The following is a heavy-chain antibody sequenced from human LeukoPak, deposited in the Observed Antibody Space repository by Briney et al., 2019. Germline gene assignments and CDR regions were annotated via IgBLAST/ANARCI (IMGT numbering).Heavy chain of an antibody. V-gene: IGHV3-13*04. CDR2: IGSAGDT. CDR1: GFTLSNYD. Sequence: GGSLRLSCAASGFTLSNYDMHWVRRATRKGLEWVSAIGSAGDTYYLGSVEGRFTISRENAKSSLYLQMNSLKAGDTAVYYCARARGSGRHRGGFDYWGQGTLVTVSS. D-gene: IGHD3-10*01. CDR3: ARARGSGRHRGGFDY. J-gene: IGHJ4*02.